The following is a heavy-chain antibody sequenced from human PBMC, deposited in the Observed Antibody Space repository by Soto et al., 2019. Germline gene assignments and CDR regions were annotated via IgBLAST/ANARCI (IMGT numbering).Heavy chain of an antibody. J-gene: IGHJ6*03. CDR2: VSSNGVGA. Sequence: EVQLVESGGGLAQRGGSLRLSCAASGFTLSGYAMDWVRQAPGKGLEYVSGVSSNGVGAYSANSVQGRFTISRDNSKNTVYLQMGILRPEDMAVYYCARRARPDFYYMHVWGKGTTVTVSS. V-gene: IGHV3-64*01. CDR1: GFTLSGYA. D-gene: IGHD6-6*01. CDR3: ARRARPDFYYMHV.